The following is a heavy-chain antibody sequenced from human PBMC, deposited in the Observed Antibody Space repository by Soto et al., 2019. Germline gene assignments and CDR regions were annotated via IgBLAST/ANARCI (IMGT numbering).Heavy chain of an antibody. CDR1: VGSISSYY. V-gene: IGHV4-59*12. CDR3: VRIRYQLPSSVLWLDP. CDR2: INHVGGT. J-gene: IGHJ5*02. D-gene: IGHD3-16*01. Sequence: SETLSLTCTVSVGSISSYYWSWIRQPPVKGLEWIVEINHVGGTNYNPSLKSRVTMSVDTSQNQFSLRLISVTAADTAMYFCVRIRYQLPSSVLWLDPWGQGTPVTVSS.